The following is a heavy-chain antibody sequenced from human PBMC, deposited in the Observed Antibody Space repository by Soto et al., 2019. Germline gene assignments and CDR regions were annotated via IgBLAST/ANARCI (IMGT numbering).Heavy chain of an antibody. CDR1: GGSISSGGYY. CDR3: ARVPGQTYYDFWSGYYPNKYYYYYYMDV. D-gene: IGHD3-3*01. V-gene: IGHV4-61*08. Sequence: SETLSLTCTVSGGSISSGGYYWSWIRQHPGKGLEWIGYIYYSGSTNYNPSLKSRVTISVDTSKNQFSLKLSSVTAADTAVYYCARVPGQTYYDFWSGYYPNKYYYYYYMDVWGKGTTVTVSS. CDR2: IYYSGST. J-gene: IGHJ6*03.